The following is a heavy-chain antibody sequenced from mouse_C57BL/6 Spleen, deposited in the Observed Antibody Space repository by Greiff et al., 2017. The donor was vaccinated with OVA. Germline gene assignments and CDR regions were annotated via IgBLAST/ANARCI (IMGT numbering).Heavy chain of an antibody. Sequence: DVMLVESGGDLVKPGGSLKLSCAASGFTFSSYGMSWVRQTPDKRLEWVATISSGGSYTYYPDSVKGRFTISRDNAKNTLYLQMSSLKSEDTAMYYCARQDGDYFDYWGQGTTLTVSS. CDR3: ARQDGDYFDY. J-gene: IGHJ2*01. CDR2: ISSGGSYT. V-gene: IGHV5-6*02. CDR1: GFTFSSYG.